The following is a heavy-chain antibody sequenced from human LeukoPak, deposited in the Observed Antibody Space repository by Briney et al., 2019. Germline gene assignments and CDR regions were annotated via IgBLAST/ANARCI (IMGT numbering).Heavy chain of an antibody. Sequence: GGSLRLSCAASGFTFSSYAMSWVRQAPGKGLEWVSAISGSGGSTYYADSVKGRFTISRDNSKNTLYLQMNSLRAEDTAVYYCAKGFTMVRGVTLHAPTVDYWGQGTLVTVSS. CDR1: GFTFSSYA. V-gene: IGHV3-23*01. CDR2: ISGSGGST. D-gene: IGHD3-10*01. J-gene: IGHJ4*02. CDR3: AKGFTMVRGVTLHAPTVDY.